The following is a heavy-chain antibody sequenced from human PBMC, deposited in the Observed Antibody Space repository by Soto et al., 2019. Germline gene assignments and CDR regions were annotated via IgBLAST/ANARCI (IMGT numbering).Heavy chain of an antibody. D-gene: IGHD2-2*02. J-gene: IGHJ2*01. CDR2: IYYSGST. V-gene: IGHV4-59*01. Sequence: KGLEWIGNIYYSGSTNYNPSLKSRVTISVDTSKNQFSLKLSSVTAADTAVYYCASFFFSSRRRHTRYRSGLAFRLNRSSDL. CDR3: ASFFFSSRRRHTRYRSGLAFRLNRSSDL.